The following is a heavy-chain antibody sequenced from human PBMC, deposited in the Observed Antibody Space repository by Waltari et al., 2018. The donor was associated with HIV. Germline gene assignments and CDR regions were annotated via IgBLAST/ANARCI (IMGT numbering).Heavy chain of an antibody. Sequence: QLLLQESGPGLVRPSATLSLTCTVTGPSISSRRYYWGCVRQPPGTVLEWIVSTMYSGSTYNNPSLKSRVAISVDTSRNQFSLNLTSVTAADTALYYCARHDGTSYYFGSDMNPRPFSFWFASWGQGILVTVSS. J-gene: IGHJ5*01. CDR1: GPSISSRRYY. D-gene: IGHD3-10*01. V-gene: IGHV4-39*01. CDR2: TMYSGST. CDR3: ARHDGTSYYFGSDMNPRPFSFWFAS.